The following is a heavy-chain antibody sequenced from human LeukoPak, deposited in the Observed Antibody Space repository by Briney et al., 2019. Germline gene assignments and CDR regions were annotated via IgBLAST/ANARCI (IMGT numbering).Heavy chain of an antibody. V-gene: IGHV1-18*01. D-gene: IGHD3-16*02. Sequence: GASVKVSCKASGYTFTSYGISWVRQAPGQGLEWMGSISAYNGNTKYAQKFQDRVTMTTDTSTSTAYMELRSLRSDDTAVYYCARDQYDSVWGSYRPYFDYWGQGTQVTVSS. CDR3: ARDQYDSVWGSYRPYFDY. CDR1: GYTFTSYG. CDR2: ISAYNGNT. J-gene: IGHJ4*02.